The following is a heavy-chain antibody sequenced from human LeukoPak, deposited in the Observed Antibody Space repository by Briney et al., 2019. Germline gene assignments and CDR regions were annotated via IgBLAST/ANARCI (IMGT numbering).Heavy chain of an antibody. Sequence: GGSLRLSCAASGFTFSSYGMHWVRQAPGKGLEWVAFIRYDGSNKYYADSVKGRFTISRDNSKNTLYLQMNSLRAEDTAVYYCAKDQGYSGYDYNFDYWGQGTLVTVSS. D-gene: IGHD5-12*01. CDR1: GFTFSSYG. J-gene: IGHJ4*02. V-gene: IGHV3-30*02. CDR3: AKDQGYSGYDYNFDY. CDR2: IRYDGSNK.